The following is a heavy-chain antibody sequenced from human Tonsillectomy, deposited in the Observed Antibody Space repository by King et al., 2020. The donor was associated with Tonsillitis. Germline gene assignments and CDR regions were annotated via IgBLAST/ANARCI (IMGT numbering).Heavy chain of an antibody. J-gene: IGHJ4*02. CDR1: GFTFSTYW. CDR3: TGGGDDFWSGLYFDY. Sequence: VQLVESGGGLVQPGGSLRLSCAASGFTFSTYWMNWVRQAPGKGLEWVANIKQDGSEKYYVDSVKGRFTISRDNAKNSLYLQMNSLRAEDTAVYYCTGGGDDFWSGLYFDYWGQGTLVTVSS. V-gene: IGHV3-7*01. D-gene: IGHD3-3*01. CDR2: IKQDGSEK.